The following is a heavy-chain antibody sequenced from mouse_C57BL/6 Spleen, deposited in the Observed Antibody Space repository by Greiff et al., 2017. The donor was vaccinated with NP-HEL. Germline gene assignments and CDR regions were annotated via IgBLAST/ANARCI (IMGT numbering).Heavy chain of an antibody. CDR2: IDPSDSYT. D-gene: IGHD1-1*01. CDR3: ARNYYYGSPLDY. Sequence: VQLQQPGAELVMPGASVKLSCKASGYTFTSYWMHWVKQRPGQGLEWIGEIDPSDSYTNYNQKFKGKSTLTVDKSSSTAYMQLSSLTSEDSAVYYCARNYYYGSPLDYWGQGTSVTVSS. V-gene: IGHV1-69*01. CDR1: GYTFTSYW. J-gene: IGHJ4*01.